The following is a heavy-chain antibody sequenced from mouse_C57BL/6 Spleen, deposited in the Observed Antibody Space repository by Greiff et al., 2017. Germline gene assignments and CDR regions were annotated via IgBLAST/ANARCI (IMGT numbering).Heavy chain of an antibody. Sequence: VQLQQSGPELVKPGASVKISCKASGYSFTGYYMHWVKQSHGNILDWIGYIYPYNGVSSYNQKFKGKATLTVDKSSSTAYMELRSLTSEDSAVYYCARGSYYSNSYYAMDYWGQGTSVTVSS. D-gene: IGHD2-5*01. V-gene: IGHV1-31*01. J-gene: IGHJ4*01. CDR1: GYSFTGYY. CDR2: IYPYNGVS. CDR3: ARGSYYSNSYYAMDY.